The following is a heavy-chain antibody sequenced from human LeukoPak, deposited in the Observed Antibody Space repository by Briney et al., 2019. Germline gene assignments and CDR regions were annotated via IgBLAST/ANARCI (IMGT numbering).Heavy chain of an antibody. V-gene: IGHV1-18*01. CDR1: GYTFTSYG. CDR2: ISTYNGNT. Sequence: ASVKVSCKASGYTFTSYGISWVRQAPGQGLEWMGWISTYNGNTNYAQKLQGRVTMTTDTSTSTAYMELRSLRSDDTAVYYCAREGRGDHKGAFDYWGQGTLVTVSS. CDR3: AREGRGDHKGAFDY. D-gene: IGHD1-26*01. J-gene: IGHJ4*02.